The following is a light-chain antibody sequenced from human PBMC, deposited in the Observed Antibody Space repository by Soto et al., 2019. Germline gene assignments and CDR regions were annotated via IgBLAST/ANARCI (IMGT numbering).Light chain of an antibody. V-gene: IGKV1-27*01. CDR3: QKDNDVPFT. CDR1: QGFSNY. J-gene: IGKJ3*01. CDR2: ATS. Sequence: DIQMTQSPSSLSASVGDRVTITCRASQGFSNYLAWYQQKPGKVPMLLIYATSTLQSGVPSRFSGSGSGTDFTLTISSLQPEDVATYYCQKDNDVPFTFGPGTKVDIK.